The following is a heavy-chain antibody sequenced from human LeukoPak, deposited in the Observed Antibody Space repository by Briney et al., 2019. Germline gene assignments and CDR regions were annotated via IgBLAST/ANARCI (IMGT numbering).Heavy chain of an antibody. V-gene: IGHV3-21*01. J-gene: IGHJ4*02. CDR3: ARDSHAYCSSTSCYWDFDY. Sequence: GGSLRLSCAASGFTLSSYSMNWVRQAPGKGLEWVSSISSSSSYIYYADSVKGRFTISRDNAKNSLYLQMNSLRAEDTAVYYCARDSHAYCSSTSCYWDFDYWGQGTLVTVSS. CDR1: GFTLSSYS. CDR2: ISSSSSYI. D-gene: IGHD2-2*01.